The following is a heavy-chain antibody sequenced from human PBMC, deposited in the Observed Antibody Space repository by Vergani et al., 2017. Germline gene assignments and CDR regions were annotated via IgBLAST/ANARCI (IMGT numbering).Heavy chain of an antibody. CDR1: GFTFSDYY. J-gene: IGHJ4*02. D-gene: IGHD1-7*01. CDR2: ISSSSSYT. V-gene: IGHV3-11*05. Sequence: QVQLVESGGGLVKPGGSLRLSCAASGFTFSDYYMSWIRQAPGKGLEWVSYISSSSSYTNYADSVKGRFTISRDNAKNSLYLQMNSLRAEDTAVYYCAKEGPDNWNYYFDYWGQGTLVTVSS. CDR3: AKEGPDNWNYYFDY.